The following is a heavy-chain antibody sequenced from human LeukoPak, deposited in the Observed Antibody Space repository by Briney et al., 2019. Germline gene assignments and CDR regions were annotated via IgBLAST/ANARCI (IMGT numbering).Heavy chain of an antibody. CDR2: IYTSGST. CDR3: ARALAAQSLSYDY. J-gene: IGHJ4*02. D-gene: IGHD1-26*01. Sequence: SETLSLTCTVSGGSISSYYWSWIRQPAGKGLEWIGRIYTSGSTYYNPSLKSRVTISVDTSKNQFSLKLSFVTAADTAVYYCARALAAQSLSYDYWGQGTLVTVSS. CDR1: GGSISSYY. V-gene: IGHV4-4*07.